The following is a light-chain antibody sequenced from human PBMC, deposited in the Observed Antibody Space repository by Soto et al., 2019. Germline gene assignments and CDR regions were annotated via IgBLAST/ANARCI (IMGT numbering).Light chain of an antibody. Sequence: EIGMTQSPATLSVSPGERATLSCLASQSVNSNLAWYQQKPGQAPRLLIYVASTRATGIPARFSGSGSGTEFTLTISSLQSEDCAVYYCQQYNRWPITFGGGTKVEIK. CDR3: QQYNRWPIT. V-gene: IGKV3-15*01. CDR1: QSVNSN. J-gene: IGKJ4*01. CDR2: VAS.